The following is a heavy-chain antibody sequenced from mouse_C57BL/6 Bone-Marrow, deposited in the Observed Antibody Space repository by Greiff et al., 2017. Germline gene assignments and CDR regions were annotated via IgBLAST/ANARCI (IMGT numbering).Heavy chain of an antibody. CDR2: IDPETGGT. V-gene: IGHV1-15*01. Sequence: QVQLQQSGAELVRPGASVTLSCKASGYTFTDYEMHWVKQTPVHGLEWIGAIDPETGGTAYNQKFKGKAILTADKSSSTAYMELRSLTSEDSAVYYCTDGYYVWFAYWGQGTLVTVSA. CDR1: GYTFTDYE. CDR3: TDGYYVWFAY. J-gene: IGHJ3*01. D-gene: IGHD2-3*01.